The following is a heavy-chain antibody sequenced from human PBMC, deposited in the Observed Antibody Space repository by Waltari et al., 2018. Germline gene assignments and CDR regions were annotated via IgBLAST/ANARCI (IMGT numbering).Heavy chain of an antibody. Sequence: QVQLVQSGAEVKDPGASVKVSCKTSGYSFTDYHVHWVRQAPGQGLEWMGFIYPRDGGTNYAQKFQDRVTLTRDTSITAVYMELSRLTSADTAVYYCVRESWHYDYWGQGTLVTVSS. CDR3: VRESWHYDY. V-gene: IGHV1-2*02. CDR1: GYSFTDYH. D-gene: IGHD1-7*01. J-gene: IGHJ4*02. CDR2: IYPRDGGT.